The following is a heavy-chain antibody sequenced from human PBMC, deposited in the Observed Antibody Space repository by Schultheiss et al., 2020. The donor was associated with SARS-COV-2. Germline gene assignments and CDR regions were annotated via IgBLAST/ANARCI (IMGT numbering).Heavy chain of an antibody. CDR2: ISSSSSYI. CDR3: ASVELWGRRDHYSGMDV. Sequence: GESLKISCAASGFTFSSYSMNWVRQAPGKGLEWVSSISSSSSYIYYADSVKGRFTISRDNAKNSLYLQMSSLRAEDTAIYYCASVELWGRRDHYSGMDVWGQGTTVTVSS. CDR1: GFTFSSYS. D-gene: IGHD2-21*01. V-gene: IGHV3-21*04. J-gene: IGHJ6*02.